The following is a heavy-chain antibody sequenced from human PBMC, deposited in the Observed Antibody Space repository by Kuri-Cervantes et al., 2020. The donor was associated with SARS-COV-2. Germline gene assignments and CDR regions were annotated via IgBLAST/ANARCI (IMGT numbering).Heavy chain of an antibody. Sequence: GSLRLSCTVSGGSISSSSYYWSWIRQPPGKGLEWIGYIYYSGSTNYNPSLKSRVTISVDTSKNQFSLKLSSVTAADTAVYYCARGYSLIDYWGQGTLVTVSS. CDR1: GGSISSSSYY. V-gene: IGHV4-61*01. CDR2: IYYSGST. CDR3: ARGYSLIDY. D-gene: IGHD5-18*01. J-gene: IGHJ4*02.